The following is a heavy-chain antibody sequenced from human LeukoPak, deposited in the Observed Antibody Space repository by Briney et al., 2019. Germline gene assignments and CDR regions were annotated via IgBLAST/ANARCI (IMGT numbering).Heavy chain of an antibody. Sequence: PSETLSLTCTVSGGSISSGDYYWSWIRQPPGKGLEWIGYIYYSGSTYYNPSLKSRFTISVDTSKNQFSLKLSSVTAADTAVYYCARGSLVSGGSAKNWFDPWGQGTLVTVSS. CDR2: IYYSGST. CDR3: ARGSLVSGGSAKNWFDP. D-gene: IGHD2-15*01. CDR1: GGSISSGDYY. J-gene: IGHJ5*02. V-gene: IGHV4-30-4*01.